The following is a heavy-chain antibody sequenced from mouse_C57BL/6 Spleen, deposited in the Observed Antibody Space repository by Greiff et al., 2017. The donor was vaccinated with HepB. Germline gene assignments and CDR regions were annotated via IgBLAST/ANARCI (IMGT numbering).Heavy chain of an antibody. CDR2: IYPGDGDT. CDR1: GYAFSSSW. Sequence: VQLQQSGPELVKPGASVKISCKASGYAFSSSWMNWVKQRPGKGLEWIGRIYPGDGDTNYNGKFKGKATLTADKSSSTAYMQLSSLTSEDSAVYFCAREENYCGSSPFDYWGQGTTLTVSS. D-gene: IGHD1-1*01. V-gene: IGHV1-82*01. J-gene: IGHJ2*01. CDR3: AREENYCGSSPFDY.